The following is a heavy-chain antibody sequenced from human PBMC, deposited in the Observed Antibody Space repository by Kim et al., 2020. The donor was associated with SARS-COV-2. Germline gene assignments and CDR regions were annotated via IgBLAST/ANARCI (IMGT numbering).Heavy chain of an antibody. V-gene: IGHV3-9*01. D-gene: IGHD3-22*01. CDR2: SWNSGSI. J-gene: IGHJ6*02. CDR3: AKAYFYYDSSGYYGTLLVDGMDV. Sequence: SWNSGSIGYEDSVKGRFTISRDNAKNSLYLQMNSLRAEDTALYYCAKAYFYYDSSGYYGTLLVDGMDVWGQGTTVTVSS.